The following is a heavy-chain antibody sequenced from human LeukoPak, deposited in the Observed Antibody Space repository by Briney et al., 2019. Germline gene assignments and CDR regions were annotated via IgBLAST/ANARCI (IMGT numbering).Heavy chain of an antibody. CDR2: IGGYNGNT. J-gene: IGHJ4*02. CDR3: AREYCSTTRCYMADY. V-gene: IGHV1-18*01. CDR1: GYRFTSYG. Sequence: GASVKVSCKASGYRFTSYGISWVRQAPGQGLEWMGWIGGYNGNTNYAQKLQGRVTMTTDTSTSTAYMELRSLRSDDTAVYYCAREYCSTTRCYMADYWGQGTLVTVSS. D-gene: IGHD2-2*01.